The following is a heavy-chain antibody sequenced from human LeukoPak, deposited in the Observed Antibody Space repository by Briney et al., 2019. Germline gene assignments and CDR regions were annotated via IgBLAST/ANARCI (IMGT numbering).Heavy chain of an antibody. Sequence: ASVKVSCKASGYNFPDYHLHWLRQAPGQGLEWMGWIIPNSGGTNYAQKFQGRVTMTGDTSINTAYMELNSLGSDDTALYYCARVGTISSTWLDPWGQGTLVTVSS. J-gene: IGHJ5*02. CDR3: ARVGTISSTWLDP. CDR1: GYNFPDYH. D-gene: IGHD2-2*01. V-gene: IGHV1-2*02. CDR2: IIPNSGGT.